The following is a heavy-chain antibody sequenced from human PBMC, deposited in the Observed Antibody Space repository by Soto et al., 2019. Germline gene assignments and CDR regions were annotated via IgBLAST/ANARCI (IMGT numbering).Heavy chain of an antibody. V-gene: IGHV5-51*01. CDR1: GYSFTSYW. J-gene: IGHJ6*02. D-gene: IGHD1-20*01. CDR2: IYPGDSDT. CDR3: ARPKGYNWNTLDV. Sequence: PGESLKISCKGSGYSFTSYWIGWVRQMPGKGLEWMGIIYPGDSDTRYSPSFQGQVTISADKSISTAYLRWSSLKASDTAMYYCARPKGYNWNTLDVWGQGTTVTVSS.